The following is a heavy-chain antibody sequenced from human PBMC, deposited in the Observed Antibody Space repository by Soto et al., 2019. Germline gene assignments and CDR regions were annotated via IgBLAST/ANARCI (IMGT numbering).Heavy chain of an antibody. V-gene: IGHV4-34*01. Sequence: SETLSLTCAVYGGSFSGYYWSWIRQPPGKGLEWIGEINHSGSTNYNPSLKSRVTISVDTSKNQFSLMLRSVTAADTAVYYCARARNSGYRPFDYWGQGTLVTVSS. J-gene: IGHJ4*02. CDR3: ARARNSGYRPFDY. CDR2: INHSGST. D-gene: IGHD5-12*01. CDR1: GGSFSGYY.